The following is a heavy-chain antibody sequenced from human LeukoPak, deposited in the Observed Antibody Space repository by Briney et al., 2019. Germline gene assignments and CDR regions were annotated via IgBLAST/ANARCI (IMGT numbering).Heavy chain of an antibody. D-gene: IGHD3-16*01. V-gene: IGHV3-21*01. CDR3: ARDKSWGAPYYFDY. Sequence: GGSLRLSCAASGFTLSSCTMNWVRQAPGKGLEWVSSINGSSSYIYYADPVKGRFTISRDNAKNSLYLQMNSLRAEDTAVYYCARDKSWGAPYYFDYWGQGTLVTVSS. CDR1: GFTLSSCT. J-gene: IGHJ4*02. CDR2: INGSSSYI.